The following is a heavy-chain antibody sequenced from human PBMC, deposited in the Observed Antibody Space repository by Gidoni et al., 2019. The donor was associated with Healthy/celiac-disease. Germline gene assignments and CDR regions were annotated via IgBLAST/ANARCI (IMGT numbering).Heavy chain of an antibody. D-gene: IGHD3-16*02. CDR2: ISYDGKNK. CDR3: ARDEVGGLRELSSHIYYFDY. V-gene: IGHV3-30*04. Sequence: QVQLVASGGGGVQPGTSLRLSCAASGFTFCRYAIHWVRPAPGKGLEWVAVISYDGKNKYKADSVKGRFTISRDKSKNTLYLQMNSLRAEDTTVYYCARDEVGGLRELSSHIYYFDYWGQGTLVTVSS. CDR1: GFTFCRYA. J-gene: IGHJ4*02.